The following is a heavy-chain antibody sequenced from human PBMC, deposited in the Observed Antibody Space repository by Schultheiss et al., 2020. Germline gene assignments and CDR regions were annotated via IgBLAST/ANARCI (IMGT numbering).Heavy chain of an antibody. J-gene: IGHJ6*02. CDR2: MNPNSGNT. Sequence: GESLKISCKASGYTFTSYDINWVRQATGQGLEWMGWMNPNSGNTGYAQKFQGRVTMTRNTSISTAYMELSSLRSEDTAVYYCARTPQYTPRLRFLEWLSYGMDVWGQGTTVTVSS. V-gene: IGHV1-8*01. D-gene: IGHD3-3*01. CDR1: GYTFTSYD. CDR3: ARTPQYTPRLRFLEWLSYGMDV.